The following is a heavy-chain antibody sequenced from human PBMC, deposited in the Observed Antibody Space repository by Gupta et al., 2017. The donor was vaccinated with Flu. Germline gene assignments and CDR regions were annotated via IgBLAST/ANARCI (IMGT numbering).Heavy chain of an antibody. CDR2: INHSGST. Sequence: QVQLQQWGAGLLKLSETLSLTCAVYGGSFSGYYWSWIRQPPGKGLEWIGEINHSGSTNYNPSLKSRVTISVDTSKNQFSLKLSSVTAADTAVYYCARGGGGATRRYFDLWGRGTLVTVSS. D-gene: IGHD1-26*01. J-gene: IGHJ2*01. CDR1: GGSFSGYY. CDR3: ARGGGGATRRYFDL. V-gene: IGHV4-34*01.